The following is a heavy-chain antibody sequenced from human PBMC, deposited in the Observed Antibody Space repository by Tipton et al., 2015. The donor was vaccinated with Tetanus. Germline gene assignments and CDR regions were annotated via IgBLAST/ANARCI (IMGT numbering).Heavy chain of an antibody. CDR1: GFTFSNAW. CDR3: TTGDPLQKYYDFWSGHPAVMDV. J-gene: IGHJ6*02. V-gene: IGHV3-15*07. CDR2: IKSKTDGGTT. Sequence: SLRLSCAASGFTFSNAWMNWVRQAPGKGLEWVGRIKSKTDGGTTDYAAPVKGRFTISRDDSKNTLYLQMNSLKTEDTAVYYCTTGDPLQKYYDFWSGHPAVMDVWGQGTTVTVSS. D-gene: IGHD3-3*01.